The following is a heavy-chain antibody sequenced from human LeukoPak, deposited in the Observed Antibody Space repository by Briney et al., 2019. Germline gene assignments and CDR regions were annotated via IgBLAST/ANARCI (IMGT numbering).Heavy chain of an antibody. Sequence: SQTLSLTCAISGDSVSSNSAAWNWIRQSPSRGLEWLGRTYYRSKWYNDYAVSVKSRITINPDTSKNQFSLQLNSVTPEDTAVYYCPREAEKVRGVPGFDPWGQGTLVTVSS. CDR2: TYYRSKWYN. V-gene: IGHV6-1*01. D-gene: IGHD3-10*01. J-gene: IGHJ5*02. CDR3: PREAEKVRGVPGFDP. CDR1: GDSVSSNSAA.